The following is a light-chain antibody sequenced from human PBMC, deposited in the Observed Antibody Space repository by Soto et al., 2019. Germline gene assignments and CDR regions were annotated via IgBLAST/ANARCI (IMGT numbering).Light chain of an antibody. CDR1: SSDVGGYSF. CDR3: SSHAGSYNPFV. J-gene: IGLJ1*01. CDR2: DVN. V-gene: IGLV2-8*01. Sequence: QSALTKPPSASGSPGQSVTISCTGTSSDVGGYSFVSWYQQHPGKAPKVLIYDVNKRPSGVPDRFSGSKSGNTASLTVSGLQADDEADYYCSSHAGSYNPFVFGPGTKVTVL.